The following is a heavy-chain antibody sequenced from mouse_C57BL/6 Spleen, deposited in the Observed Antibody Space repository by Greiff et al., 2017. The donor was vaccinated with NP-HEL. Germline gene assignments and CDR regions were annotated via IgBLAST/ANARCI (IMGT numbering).Heavy chain of an antibody. CDR2: ISSGGSYT. CDR1: GFTFSSYG. CDR3: ARHLLLRSFFDY. J-gene: IGHJ2*01. V-gene: IGHV5-6*01. D-gene: IGHD1-1*01. Sequence: VQLKESGGDLVKPGGSLKLSCAASGFTFSSYGMSWVRQTPDKRLEWVATISSGGSYTYYPDSVKGRFTISRDNAKNTLYLQMSSLKSEDTAMYYCARHLLLRSFFDYWGHGTTLTVSS.